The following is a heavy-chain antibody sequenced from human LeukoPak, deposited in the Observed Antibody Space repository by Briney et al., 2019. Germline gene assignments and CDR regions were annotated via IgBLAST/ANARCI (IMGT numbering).Heavy chain of an antibody. J-gene: IGHJ6*03. Sequence: PGGSLRLSCAASGFTFSSYSMNWVRQAPGKGLEWVSYISSSSSTIYYADSVKGRFTISRDNAKNSLYLQMNSLRAEDTAVYYCARLAAAGFMDVWGKGATVTVSS. V-gene: IGHV3-48*01. CDR3: ARLAAAGFMDV. D-gene: IGHD6-13*01. CDR1: GFTFSSYS. CDR2: ISSSSSTI.